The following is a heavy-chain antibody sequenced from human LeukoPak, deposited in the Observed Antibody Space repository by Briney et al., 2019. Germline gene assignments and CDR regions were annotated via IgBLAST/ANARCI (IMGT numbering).Heavy chain of an antibody. Sequence: ASVTVSYKASGYTFIGYYMHWVRQAPGQGLEWMGWINPNSGGTNYAQKFQGRVTMTRDTSISTAYMELSRLRSDDTAVYYCARSPGRSGYYLGTFDIWGQGTTVTVSS. J-gene: IGHJ3*02. CDR2: INPNSGGT. D-gene: IGHD3-3*01. CDR1: GYTFIGYY. V-gene: IGHV1-2*02. CDR3: ARSPGRSGYYLGTFDI.